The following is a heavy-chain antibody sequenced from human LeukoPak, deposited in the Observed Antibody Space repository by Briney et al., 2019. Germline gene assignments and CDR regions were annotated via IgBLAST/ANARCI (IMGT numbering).Heavy chain of an antibody. CDR2: IYYSGST. Sequence: SETLSLTCAVYGGSFSGYYWSWIRQPPGKGLEWIGSIYYSGSTYYNPSLKSRVTISVDTSKNQFSLKLSSVTAADTAVYYCARGGVVPAATGGWFDPWGQGTLVTVSS. CDR1: GGSFSGYY. J-gene: IGHJ5*02. D-gene: IGHD2-2*01. CDR3: ARGGVVPAATGGWFDP. V-gene: IGHV4-34*01.